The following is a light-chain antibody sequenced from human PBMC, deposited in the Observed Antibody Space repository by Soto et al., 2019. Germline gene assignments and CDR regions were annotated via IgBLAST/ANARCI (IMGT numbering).Light chain of an antibody. V-gene: IGKV1-12*01. Sequence: DIQMTQSPSSVSASVGDRVSITCRASQGISNWLAWYQQKPVRAPKLLIYTGSSLQSGVTSRFSGTGSETDFTLNISSLQPEDVATYYCQQANSFPLTFGGGPKVEIK. CDR1: QGISNW. J-gene: IGKJ4*01. CDR2: TGS. CDR3: QQANSFPLT.